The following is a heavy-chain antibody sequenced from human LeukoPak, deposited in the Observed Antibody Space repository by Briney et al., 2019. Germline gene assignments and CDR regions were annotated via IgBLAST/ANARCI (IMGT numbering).Heavy chain of an antibody. CDR2: NSSNGNT. D-gene: IGHD6-19*01. V-gene: IGHV4-59*01. CDR3: ARAGSGWSFDY. CDR1: GGSISLYY. J-gene: IGHJ4*02. Sequence: AETLFLTCTVSGGSISLYYWTWIRQPPGEGLEWIGYNSSNGNTNYNPSLKSRVTISVDMSKNQFSLRLSSVTAADTAVYYCARAGSGWSFDYWGQGTLVTVSS.